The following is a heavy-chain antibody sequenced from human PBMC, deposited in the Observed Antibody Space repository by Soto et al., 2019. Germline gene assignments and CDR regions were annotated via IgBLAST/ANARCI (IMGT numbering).Heavy chain of an antibody. V-gene: IGHV3-30*03. CDR3: ARDGAVAQYYYGMDV. CDR1: GFTFSSYG. J-gene: IGHJ6*02. CDR2: ISYDGSNK. Sequence: GGSLRLSCAASGFTFSSYGMHWVRQAPGKGLEWVAVISYDGSNKYYADSVKGRFTISRDNAKNSLYLQMNSLRAEDTAVYYCARDGAVAQYYYGMDVWGQGTTVTVSS. D-gene: IGHD6-19*01.